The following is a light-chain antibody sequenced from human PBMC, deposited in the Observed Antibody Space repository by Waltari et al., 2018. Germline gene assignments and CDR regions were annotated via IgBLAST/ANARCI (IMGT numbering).Light chain of an antibody. CDR3: QQRISWLGWT. V-gene: IGKV3-11*01. Sequence: TLSCRASQSVSTYLAWYQQKPGQVPRLLIYGASNRATGIPARFSGSGSGTDFTLTISSLEPEDFAVYYCQQRISWLGWTFGQGTKVEIK. CDR2: GAS. CDR1: QSVSTY. J-gene: IGKJ1*01.